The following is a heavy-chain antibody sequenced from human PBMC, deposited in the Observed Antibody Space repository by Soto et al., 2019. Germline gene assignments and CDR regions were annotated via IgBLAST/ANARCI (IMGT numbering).Heavy chain of an antibody. CDR2: IYSGGNL. CDR3: ARGGGGVPIDY. J-gene: IGHJ4*02. V-gene: IGHV3-66*01. D-gene: IGHD3-16*01. Sequence: EVQLVESGGGLVQPGGALRLSCAASGFTVSNNYMSWVRQAPGKGLEWVSVIYSGGNLYYADSVKGRFTISRDNSKNTLYLQMNSLRVEDTAVYYCARGGGGVPIDYWGQGTLVTVSS. CDR1: GFTVSNNY.